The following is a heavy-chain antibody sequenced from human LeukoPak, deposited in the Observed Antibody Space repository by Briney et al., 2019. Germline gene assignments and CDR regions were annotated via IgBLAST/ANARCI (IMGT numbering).Heavy chain of an antibody. Sequence: ASVKVSCKASGGTFSSYALSWVRQAPGQGLEWMGGIIPIFGTANYAQKFQGRVTITADESTSTAYMELSSLRSEDTAVYYCAAVVPAVMGYFDYWGQGTLVTVYS. V-gene: IGHV1-69*13. CDR3: AAVVPAVMGYFDY. CDR1: GGTFSSYA. D-gene: IGHD2-2*01. J-gene: IGHJ4*02. CDR2: IIPIFGTA.